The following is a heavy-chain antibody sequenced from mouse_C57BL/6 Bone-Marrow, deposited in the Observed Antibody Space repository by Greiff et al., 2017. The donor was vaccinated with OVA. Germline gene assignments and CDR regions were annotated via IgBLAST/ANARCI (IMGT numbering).Heavy chain of an antibody. V-gene: IGHV1-50*01. CDR3: ASAVFAY. CDR1: GYTFTSYW. J-gene: IGHJ3*01. Sequence: QVQLQQPGAELVKPGASVKLSCKASGYTFTSYWMQWVKQRPGQGLEWIGEIDPSDSYTNYNQKFKDKATLTVDTSSSTAYMQLNSLTSEDSAVYYCASAVFAYWGQGTLVTVSA. CDR2: IDPSDSYT.